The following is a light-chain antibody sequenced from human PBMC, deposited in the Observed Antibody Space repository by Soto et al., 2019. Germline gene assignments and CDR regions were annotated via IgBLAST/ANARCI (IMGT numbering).Light chain of an antibody. J-gene: IGLJ2*01. V-gene: IGLV2-11*01. CDR1: SSDVGAYNY. CDR3: CSYAGRYTLI. Sequence: QSALTQPRSVSGSPGQSVTISCTGTSSDVGAYNYVSWYQQHSGKAPKMMIYDVTKRPSGVPDRFSGSKSGNTASLTISGLRAEDEADYYCCSYAGRYTLILGGGTKVTVL. CDR2: DVT.